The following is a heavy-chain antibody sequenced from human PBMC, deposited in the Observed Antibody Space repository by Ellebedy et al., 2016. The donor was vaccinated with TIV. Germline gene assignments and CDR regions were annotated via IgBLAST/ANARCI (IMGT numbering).Heavy chain of an antibody. Sequence: PGGSLRLSCAASGFSLTNYWMNWARQAPGKGLEWVANIKQDGSEQYYVDSVKGRFTISRDNAKNSLYLKMNSLRGEDTAMYYCVRGAGWVTDYWGQGTLVTVSS. CDR2: IKQDGSEQ. D-gene: IGHD4-23*01. CDR3: VRGAGWVTDY. J-gene: IGHJ4*02. CDR1: GFSLTNYW. V-gene: IGHV3-7*03.